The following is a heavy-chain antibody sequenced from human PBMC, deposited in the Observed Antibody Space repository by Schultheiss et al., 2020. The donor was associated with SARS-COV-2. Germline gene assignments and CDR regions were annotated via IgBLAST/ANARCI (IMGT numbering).Heavy chain of an antibody. D-gene: IGHD2-2*01. CDR1: GGTFSSYA. CDR2: IIPIFGTA. CDR3: ARAVVPDYYYYYYYMDV. Sequence: SVKVSCKASGGTFSSYAISWVRQAPGQGLEWMGRIIPIFGTANYAQKFQGRVTITRNTSISTAYMELSSLRSEDTAVYYCARAVVPDYYYYYYYMDVWGKGTTVTVSS. J-gene: IGHJ6*03. V-gene: IGHV1-69*05.